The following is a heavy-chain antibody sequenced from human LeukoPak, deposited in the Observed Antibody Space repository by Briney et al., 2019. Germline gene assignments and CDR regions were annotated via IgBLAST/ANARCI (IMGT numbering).Heavy chain of an antibody. CDR2: IHSDGSSR. V-gene: IGHV3-74*01. J-gene: IGHJ4*02. D-gene: IGHD2-21*01. Sequence: GSLRLSCAASGFTFSRYWMHWVRQAPGKGLVWVSRIHSDGSSRNYADSVKGRFTISRDNAKNTLYLQMNSLRVEDTAVYYCAGGLVALDYWGQGTLVTVSS. CDR1: GFTFSRYW. CDR3: AGGLVALDY.